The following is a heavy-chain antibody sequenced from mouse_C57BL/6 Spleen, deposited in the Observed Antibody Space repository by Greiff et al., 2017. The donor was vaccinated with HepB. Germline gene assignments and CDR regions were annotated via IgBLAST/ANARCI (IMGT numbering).Heavy chain of an antibody. CDR2: INPGSGGT. V-gene: IGHV1-54*01. D-gene: IGHD3-3*01. CDR3: ARKGPRYAMDY. Sequence: QVQLQHSGAELVRPGTSVKVSCKASGYAFTNYLIEWVKQRPGQGLEWIGVINPGSGGTNYNEKFKGKETLTADKSSSTAYMQLSSLTSEDSAVYFCARKGPRYAMDYWGQGTSVTVSS. J-gene: IGHJ4*01. CDR1: GYAFTNYL.